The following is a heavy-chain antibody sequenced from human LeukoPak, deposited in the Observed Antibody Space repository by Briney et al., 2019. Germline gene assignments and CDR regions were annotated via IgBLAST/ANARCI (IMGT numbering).Heavy chain of an antibody. J-gene: IGHJ4*02. V-gene: IGHV3-30-3*01. CDR1: GFTFSSYA. D-gene: IGHD3-3*01. CDR2: ISYDGSNK. Sequence: HSGGSLRLSCAASGFTFSSYAMHWVRQAPGKGLEWVAVISYDGSNKYYADSVKGRFTISRDNSKNTLYLQMNSMRAEDTAVYYCARGLEDFDYWGQGTLVTVSS. CDR3: ARGLEDFDY.